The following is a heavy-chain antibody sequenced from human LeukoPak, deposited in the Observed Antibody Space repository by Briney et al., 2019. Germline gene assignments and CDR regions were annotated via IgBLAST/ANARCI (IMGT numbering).Heavy chain of an antibody. CDR2: ISGSGGST. CDR3: AKDLSSSWYKSFDY. D-gene: IGHD6-13*01. J-gene: IGHJ4*02. V-gene: IGHV3-23*01. Sequence: GGSLRLSCAASGFTFSSYAMSWVRQAPGKGLEWVSAISGSGGSTYYADSVKGWFTISRDNSKNTLYLQMNSLRAEDTAVYYCAKDLSSSWYKSFDYWGQGTLVTVSS. CDR1: GFTFSSYA.